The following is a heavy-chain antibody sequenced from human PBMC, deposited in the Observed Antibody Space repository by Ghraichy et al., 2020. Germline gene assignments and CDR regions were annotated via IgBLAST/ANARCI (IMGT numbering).Heavy chain of an antibody. V-gene: IGHV4-61*01. D-gene: IGHD5-18*01. Sequence: SETLSLTCSVSGGSVNSGNYYWSWIRQPPGKGLEWIGYIFYSGSSNYSPSLKRRVTITVDTSKNQFSLRLSSVTAADTAVYYCARVRGYNYGLFDYWGQGTLVTVSS. CDR1: GGSVNSGNYY. J-gene: IGHJ4*02. CDR2: IFYSGSS. CDR3: ARVRGYNYGLFDY.